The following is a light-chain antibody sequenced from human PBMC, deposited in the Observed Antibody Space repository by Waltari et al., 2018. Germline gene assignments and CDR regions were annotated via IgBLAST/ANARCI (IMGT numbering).Light chain of an antibody. V-gene: IGKV2-30*01. CDR1: QSLVSSDGNTY. CDR2: KVS. Sequence: DVVMTQSPLSLPVTLGQPASISCRSSQSLVSSDGNTYFNWFHQRPGQSPRRLLYKVSNRDSGVPDRFSGSGSGTDFTLRISRVEAEDVGVYYCIQGSHWPWTFGQGTKVEIK. CDR3: IQGSHWPWT. J-gene: IGKJ1*01.